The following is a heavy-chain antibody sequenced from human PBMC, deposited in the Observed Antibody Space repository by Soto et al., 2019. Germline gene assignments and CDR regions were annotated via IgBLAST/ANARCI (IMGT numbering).Heavy chain of an antibody. CDR2: ISSSGSTI. J-gene: IGHJ3*02. Sequence: GGSLRLSCAASGFTFSDYYMSWIRQAPGKGLEWVSYISSSGSTIYYADSVKGRFTISRDNSKNTLYLQMNSLRAEDTAVYYCASPAARGEDDAFDIWGQGTMVTVSS. CDR3: ASPAARGEDDAFDI. D-gene: IGHD6-6*01. CDR1: GFTFSDYY. V-gene: IGHV3-11*04.